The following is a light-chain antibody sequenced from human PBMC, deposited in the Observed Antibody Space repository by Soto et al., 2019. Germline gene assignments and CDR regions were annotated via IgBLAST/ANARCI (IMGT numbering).Light chain of an antibody. CDR3: HYYDNSPPFP. Sequence: EIVLTESPGTLSLSPGERATFSCRASQSVNSRFLAWYQQKPDQAPRLLIYGASSRATGIPDRFSGSGSGTDFTLTISRLEPEDFAVYYCHYYDNSPPFPFRPGTKVDIK. CDR1: QSVNSRF. V-gene: IGKV3-20*01. CDR2: GAS. J-gene: IGKJ3*01.